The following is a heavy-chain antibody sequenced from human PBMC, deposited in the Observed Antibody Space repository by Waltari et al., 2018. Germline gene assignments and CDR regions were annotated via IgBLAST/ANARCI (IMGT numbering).Heavy chain of an antibody. D-gene: IGHD2-15*01. CDR3: ARDRGRGLYLDT. CDR1: GDYMSSTDC. J-gene: IGHJ5*02. V-gene: IGHV4-4*02. CDR2: VRGDGRT. Sequence: QLQLQESGPGLVKPSGTLSLSCAVSGDYMSSTDCWSRVRVSPQKGLEWIGQVRGDGRTNYSPSCASRLTVSLDTSNNQFTLKLTSATAADTAVYYCARDRGRGLYLDTWGPGTLVTVSP.